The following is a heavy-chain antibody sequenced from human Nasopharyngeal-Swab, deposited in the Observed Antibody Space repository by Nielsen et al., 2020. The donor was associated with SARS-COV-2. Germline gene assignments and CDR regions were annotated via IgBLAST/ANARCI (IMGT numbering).Heavy chain of an antibody. CDR2: INPNSGGT. CDR3: ARDRSYSSGGEHWFDP. Sequence: ASVKVSCKASGYTFTGYYMHWVRQAPGQGLEWMGWINPNSGGTNYAQKFQGRVTMTRGTSISTAYMELSRLRSDDTAVYYCARDRSYSSGGEHWFDPWGQGTLVTVSS. V-gene: IGHV1-2*02. D-gene: IGHD6-19*01. CDR1: GYTFTGYY. J-gene: IGHJ5*02.